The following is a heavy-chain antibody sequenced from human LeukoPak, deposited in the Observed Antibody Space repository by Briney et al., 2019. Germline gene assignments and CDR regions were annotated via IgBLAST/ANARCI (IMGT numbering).Heavy chain of an antibody. CDR2: ISYDGSNK. Sequence: PGRSLRLSCAASGFTFSNHGMHWVRQAPGKGLEWVAVISYDGSNKYYADSVKGRFTISRDNSKNTLYLQMNSLRAEDTAVYYCAKDYYYGSGSYVLDYWGQGTLVTVSS. J-gene: IGHJ4*02. D-gene: IGHD3-10*01. CDR1: GFTFSNHG. CDR3: AKDYYYGSGSYVLDY. V-gene: IGHV3-30*18.